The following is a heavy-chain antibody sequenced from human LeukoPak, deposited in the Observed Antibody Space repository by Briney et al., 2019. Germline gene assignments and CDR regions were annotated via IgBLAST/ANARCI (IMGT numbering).Heavy chain of an antibody. D-gene: IGHD5-18*01. Sequence: GGSLRLSCAASEFTFSSYWMSWVRQAPGKGLEWVASIKQDGSEKYYVDSVKGRVTISRDNAKNSLYLQMNSLRAEDTAVYYCARVGRGYSFNVYYFDYWGQGTLVTVSS. CDR2: IKQDGSEK. J-gene: IGHJ4*02. CDR1: EFTFSSYW. CDR3: ARVGRGYSFNVYYFDY. V-gene: IGHV3-7*01.